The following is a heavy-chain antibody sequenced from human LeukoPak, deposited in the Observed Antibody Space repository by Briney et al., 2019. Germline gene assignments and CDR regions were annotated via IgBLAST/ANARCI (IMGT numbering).Heavy chain of an antibody. Sequence: ASVKVSCKASGYTFTGYYIHWVRQAPGQGLEWMGWINPNSGGTNFAQEFQGRVTMTRDTSVSTAYMELSRLTSDDTAVYYCARLEYQPHKIYSSSRRIDYWGQGTLVTVSS. D-gene: IGHD6-13*01. CDR2: INPNSGGT. CDR1: GYTFTGYY. J-gene: IGHJ4*02. CDR3: ARLEYQPHKIYSSSRRIDY. V-gene: IGHV1-2*02.